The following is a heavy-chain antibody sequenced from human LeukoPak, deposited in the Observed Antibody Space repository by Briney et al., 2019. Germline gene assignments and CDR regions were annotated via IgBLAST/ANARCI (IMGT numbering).Heavy chain of an antibody. CDR1: GASVSSGAYY. Sequence: SETLSLACGVSGASVSSGAYYWSWIRQPPGKGLEWIGYISDSGSTNYNLSLRSRVIMSVDTSKNQFSLRLSSVTAEDTAVYYCATRPGGADRFYPYFDYWGQGALVTVSS. V-gene: IGHV4-61*08. D-gene: IGHD1-26*01. CDR2: ISDSGST. J-gene: IGHJ4*02. CDR3: ATRPGGADRFYPYFDY.